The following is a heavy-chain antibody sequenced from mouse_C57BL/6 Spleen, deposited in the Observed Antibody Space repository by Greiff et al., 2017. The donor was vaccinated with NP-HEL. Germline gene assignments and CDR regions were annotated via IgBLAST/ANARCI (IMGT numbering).Heavy chain of an antibody. CDR1: GYTFTDYE. V-gene: IGHV1-15*01. D-gene: IGHD2-2*01. J-gene: IGHJ3*01. Sequence: VQLQQSGAELVRPGASVTLSCKASGYTFTDYEMHWAKQTPVHGLEWIGAIDPETGGTAYNQKFKGKAILTADKSSSTAYMELRSLTSEDSAVYYCTRSNGYDETWFAYWGQGTLVTVSA. CDR3: TRSNGYDETWFAY. CDR2: IDPETGGT.